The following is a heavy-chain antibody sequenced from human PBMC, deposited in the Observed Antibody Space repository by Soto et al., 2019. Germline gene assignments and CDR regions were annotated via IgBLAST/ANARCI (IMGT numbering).Heavy chain of an antibody. CDR3: ARGRDDFWSGYPNYYYYYYMDV. CDR1: GGSISSGGYY. J-gene: IGHJ6*03. CDR2: IYYSGST. V-gene: IGHV4-61*08. Sequence: SETLSLTCTVSGGSISSGGYYWSWIRQHPGKGLEWIGYIYYSGSTNYNPSLKSRVTISVDTSKNQFSLKLSSVTAADTAVYYCARGRDDFWSGYPNYYYYYYMDVWGKGTTVTVSS. D-gene: IGHD3-3*01.